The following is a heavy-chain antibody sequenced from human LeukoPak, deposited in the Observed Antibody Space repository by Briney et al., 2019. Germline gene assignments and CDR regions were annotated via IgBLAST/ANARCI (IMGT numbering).Heavy chain of an antibody. CDR2: IYYIGSP. CDR1: GGSISSYY. V-gene: IGHV4-59*01. Sequence: PSETLSLTCTVSGGSISSYYWSWIRQPPGKGLEWIGYIYYIGSPNYNPSLKSRVTISVDTSKNQFSLKLSSVTAADTAVYFCASGGETYPDYWGQGTLVTVSS. J-gene: IGHJ4*02. D-gene: IGHD2-21*01. CDR3: ASGGETYPDY.